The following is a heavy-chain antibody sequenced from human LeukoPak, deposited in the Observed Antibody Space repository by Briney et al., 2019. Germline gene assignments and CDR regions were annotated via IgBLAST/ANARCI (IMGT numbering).Heavy chain of an antibody. D-gene: IGHD3-9*01. CDR3: ARDRAYDILTGHRGYFDL. CDR2: ISAYNGNT. J-gene: IGHJ2*01. CDR1: GYTFTSYG. Sequence: ASVKVSCKASGYTFTSYGISWVRQAPVQSLEWIARISAYNGNTNYAQKFQGRVTMTRDTSTSTVYMELSSLRFEDTAVYYCARDRAYDILTGHRGYFDLWGRGTLVTVSS. V-gene: IGHV1-18*01.